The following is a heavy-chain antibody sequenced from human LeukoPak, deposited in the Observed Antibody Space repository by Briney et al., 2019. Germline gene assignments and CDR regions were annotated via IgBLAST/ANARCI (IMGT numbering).Heavy chain of an antibody. Sequence: SETLSLTCAVYGVSFSGYYWSWIRQPPGKGLEWIGEINHSGSTNYNPSLKSRVTISVDMSKNQFSLKLSSVTAADTAVYYCARGYCSGGSCRSGRYYYYGMDVRGQGTTVTVSS. J-gene: IGHJ6*02. CDR3: ARGYCSGGSCRSGRYYYYGMDV. CDR1: GVSFSGYY. D-gene: IGHD2-15*01. CDR2: INHSGST. V-gene: IGHV4-34*01.